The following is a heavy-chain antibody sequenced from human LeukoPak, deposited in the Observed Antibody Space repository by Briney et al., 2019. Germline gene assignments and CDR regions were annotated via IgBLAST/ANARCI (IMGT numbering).Heavy chain of an antibody. CDR3: ARGFRYYDYVWGSYRLYYFDY. J-gene: IGHJ4*02. Sequence: ASVKVSCKASGYTFTSYDINWVRQATEQGLEWMGWMDPNSGNTGYAQKFQGRVTMTRNTSISTAYMELSSLRSEGTAVYYCARGFRYYDYVWGSYRLYYFDYWGQGTLVTVSS. V-gene: IGHV1-8*01. CDR1: GYTFTSYD. CDR2: MDPNSGNT. D-gene: IGHD3-16*02.